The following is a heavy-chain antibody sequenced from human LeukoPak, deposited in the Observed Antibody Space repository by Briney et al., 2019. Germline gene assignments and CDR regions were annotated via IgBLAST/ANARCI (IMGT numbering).Heavy chain of an antibody. CDR1: SGSISNYY. D-gene: IGHD1-26*01. V-gene: IGHV4-59*01. Sequence: PSETLSLTCTVSSGSISNYYWSWIRQPPGKGLEWIGYIYYSGSTSYNPSLKSRVTISVDTSKKQFSLKLSSVTAADTAFYYCARYIVSYPHDAFDIWGQGTMVTVSS. CDR3: ARYIVSYPHDAFDI. CDR2: IYYSGST. J-gene: IGHJ3*02.